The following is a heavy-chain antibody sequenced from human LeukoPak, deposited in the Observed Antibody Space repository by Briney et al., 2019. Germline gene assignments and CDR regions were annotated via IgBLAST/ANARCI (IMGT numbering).Heavy chain of an antibody. D-gene: IGHD2-2*01. V-gene: IGHV3-48*04. CDR3: DLHCSSSSCYLYGMDV. Sequence: GGSLRLSCAASGFTFSSYSMNWVRQAPGKGLEWVSYISSSSSTIYYADSVKGRFTISRDNAKNSLYLQMNSLRAEDTAVYYCDLHCSSSSCYLYGMDVWGQGTTATVSS. CDR2: ISSSSSTI. CDR1: GFTFSSYS. J-gene: IGHJ6*02.